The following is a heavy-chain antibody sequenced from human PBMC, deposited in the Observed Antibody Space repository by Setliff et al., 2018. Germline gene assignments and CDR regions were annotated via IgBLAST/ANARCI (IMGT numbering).Heavy chain of an antibody. J-gene: IGHJ4*02. CDR3: ARQSGSGSSPYFDF. D-gene: IGHD3-10*01. CDR2: VYYDGTT. Sequence: SETLSLTCTVSGQFVITYWAWIRQSPGKGLEWLGTVYYDGTTYYNPSFKSRVTISVDTSKNQFSLRLTSVTAADTASYFCARQSGSGSSPYFDFWGQGTLVTVSS. CDR1: GQFVITY. V-gene: IGHV4-38-2*02.